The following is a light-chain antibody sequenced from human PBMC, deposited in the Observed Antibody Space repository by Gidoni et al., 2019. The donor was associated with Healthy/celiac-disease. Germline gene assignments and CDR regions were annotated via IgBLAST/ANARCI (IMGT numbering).Light chain of an antibody. V-gene: IGKV2-28*01. J-gene: IGKJ4*01. Sequence: DIVMTQSPLSLPVTPGEPASISCRSSQSLLHSNGYNYLDWYLQTPGQSPQLLIYWGSNRASVVPDRFSGSGSGTDFTLKISRVEAEDVGVYYCMQALQTPTFGGGTKVEIK. CDR2: WGS. CDR3: MQALQTPT. CDR1: QSLLHSNGYNY.